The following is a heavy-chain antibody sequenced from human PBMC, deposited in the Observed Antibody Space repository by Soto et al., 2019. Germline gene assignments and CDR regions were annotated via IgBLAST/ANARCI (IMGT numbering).Heavy chain of an antibody. CDR3: ARGTSGGYYYGMDV. D-gene: IGHD3-10*01. V-gene: IGHV1-69*12. CDR2: IIPIFGTA. Sequence: QVQLVQSGAEVKKPGSSVKVSCKASGGTFSSYAISWVRQAPGQGLEWMGGIIPIFGTANYAQKFQGRVTXXAXEXXSTAYMELSSLRSEDTAVYYCARGTSGGYYYGMDVWGQGTTVTVSS. CDR1: GGTFSSYA. J-gene: IGHJ6*02.